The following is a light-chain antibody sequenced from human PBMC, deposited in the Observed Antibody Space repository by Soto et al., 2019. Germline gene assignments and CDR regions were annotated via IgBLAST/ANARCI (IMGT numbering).Light chain of an antibody. CDR3: QQSYRTPPIT. CDR2: AAS. V-gene: IGKV1-39*01. Sequence: DIQMPKSPTSQSVSAGEIATTIRRASQNIKTYLNWYQQKPGKAPKLLIYAASSLQSGVPSRFSGSGSGTDFTLTISSLQPEDFATYYCQQSYRTPPITFGQGTRLEIK. CDR1: QNIKTY. J-gene: IGKJ5*01.